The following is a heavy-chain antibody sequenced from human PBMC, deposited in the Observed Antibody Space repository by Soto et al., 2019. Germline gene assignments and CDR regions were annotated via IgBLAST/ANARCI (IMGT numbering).Heavy chain of an antibody. V-gene: IGHV1-46*01. CDR2: IDPSGGIT. Sequence: GASVKVSCKASGYSFTNFHIHWVRQAPGQGLEWMGMIDPSGGITRDAQRLQGRITMTRDASTSTVYMELRSLRAEDTAVYYCAKGGYVGYCYGGSCPCYSDYWDKGPLVTVSS. J-gene: IGHJ4*02. D-gene: IGHD2-15*01. CDR3: AKGGYVGYCYGGSCPCYSDY. CDR1: GYSFTNFH.